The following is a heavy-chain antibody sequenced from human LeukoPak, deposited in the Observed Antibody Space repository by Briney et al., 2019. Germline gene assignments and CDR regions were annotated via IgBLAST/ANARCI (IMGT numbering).Heavy chain of an antibody. CDR2: IYHSGST. V-gene: IGHV4-39*07. Sequence: SETLSLTCTVSGGSISSSSDYCGWIRQPPGKGLEWIGSIYHSGSTYSNPSLKSRVTMSVDTSKNQVSLKMTSVTAADTAVYYCARFRGSYSFDYWGQGTLVTVSS. CDR1: GGSISSSSDY. D-gene: IGHD1-26*01. J-gene: IGHJ4*02. CDR3: ARFRGSYSFDY.